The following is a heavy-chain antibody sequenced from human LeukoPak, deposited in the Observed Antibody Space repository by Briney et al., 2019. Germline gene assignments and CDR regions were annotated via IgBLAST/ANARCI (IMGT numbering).Heavy chain of an antibody. CDR3: ARAAEDIVVVPAASYFDY. J-gene: IGHJ4*02. D-gene: IGHD2-2*01. CDR2: IYTSGST. V-gene: IGHV4-4*07. Sequence: PSETLSLTCTVSGGSISSYYWTWIRQPAGKGLEWIGRIYTSGSTNYNPSLKSRVTMSVDTSKNQFSLKVTSVTAADTAVYYCARAAEDIVVVPAASYFDYWGQGTLVTVSS. CDR1: GGSISSYY.